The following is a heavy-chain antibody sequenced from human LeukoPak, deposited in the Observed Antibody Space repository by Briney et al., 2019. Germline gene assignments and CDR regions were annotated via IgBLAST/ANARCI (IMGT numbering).Heavy chain of an antibody. J-gene: IGHJ6*02. D-gene: IGHD3-22*01. CDR1: GGTFSSYA. Sequence: ASVKVSCKASGGTFSSYAISWVRQAPGQGLEWMGGIIPIFGTANYAQKFQGRVTITADESTSTAYMELSSLRSEDTAVYYCARRGPDYYDSSGYLPHYYGMDVWGQGTTVTVSS. CDR3: ARRGPDYYDSSGYLPHYYGMDV. V-gene: IGHV1-69*13. CDR2: IIPIFGTA.